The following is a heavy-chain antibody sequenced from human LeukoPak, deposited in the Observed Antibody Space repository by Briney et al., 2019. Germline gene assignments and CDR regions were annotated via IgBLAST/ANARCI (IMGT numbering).Heavy chain of an antibody. Sequence: PGGSLGLSCAASGFTFSSYAMSWVRQAPGKGLEWVSAISGSGGSTYYADSVKGRFTISRDNSKNTLYLQMNSLRAEDTAVYYCAKSALWFGEEGYFDYWGQGTLVTVSS. D-gene: IGHD3-10*01. CDR3: AKSALWFGEEGYFDY. CDR2: ISGSGGST. J-gene: IGHJ4*02. CDR1: GFTFSSYA. V-gene: IGHV3-23*01.